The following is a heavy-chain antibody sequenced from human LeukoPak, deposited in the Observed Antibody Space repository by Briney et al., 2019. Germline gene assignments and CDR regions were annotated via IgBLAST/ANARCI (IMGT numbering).Heavy chain of an antibody. D-gene: IGHD4-17*01. Sequence: ASVKVSCKASGYTFSDNFMHWVRQAPGQGLEWMGWINPKNGDTNYAQKFQGRVTMTRDTSISTAYMELSSLRSDDTAVYYCARDWGVHDYGDYWVGHWGQGTLVTVSS. CDR1: GYTFSDNF. V-gene: IGHV1-2*02. CDR2: INPKNGDT. CDR3: ARDWGVHDYGDYWVGH. J-gene: IGHJ5*02.